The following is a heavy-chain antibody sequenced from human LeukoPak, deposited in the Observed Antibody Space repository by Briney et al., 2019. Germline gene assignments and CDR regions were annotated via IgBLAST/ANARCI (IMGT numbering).Heavy chain of an antibody. Sequence: PGGSLRLSCAASGFIVSSKYMSCVRQAPGKGLEWVSVIYSGGSTYYAASVEGRFNISRDNSKNTVYLQMNSLRVEYKAVYYCARAGPIDYWGQGTLVTVSS. CDR1: GFIVSSKY. CDR2: IYSGGST. V-gene: IGHV3-53*01. J-gene: IGHJ4*02. CDR3: ARAGPIDY.